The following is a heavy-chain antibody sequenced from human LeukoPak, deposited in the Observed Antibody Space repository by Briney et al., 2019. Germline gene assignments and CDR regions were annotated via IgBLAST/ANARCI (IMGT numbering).Heavy chain of an antibody. CDR2: IYTSGST. D-gene: IGHD4-17*01. CDR1: GGSISSGSYY. V-gene: IGHV4-61*02. J-gene: IGHJ4*02. CDR3: ARWVGYGDYFDY. Sequence: PSETLSLTXTVSGGSISSGSYYWSCIRQPAGKGLEWIGRIYTSGSTNYNPSLKSRVTISVDTSKNQFSLKLSSVTAADTAVYYCARWVGYGDYFDYWGQGTLVTVSS.